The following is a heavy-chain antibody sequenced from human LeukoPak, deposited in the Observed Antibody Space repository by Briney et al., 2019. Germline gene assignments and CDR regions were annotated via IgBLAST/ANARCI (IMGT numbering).Heavy chain of an antibody. J-gene: IGHJ4*02. D-gene: IGHD6-6*01. V-gene: IGHV1-2*02. Sequence: ASVKVSCKTSGYTFTGYYIHWVRQAPGHGLEWMGWINPNSGDTNFAQSFQGRVTMTRDTSISTAYMELSSLRSDDTALYYCATGRASYTSSSALDCWGQGTLLTVSA. CDR3: ATGRASYTSSSALDC. CDR1: GYTFTGYY. CDR2: INPNSGDT.